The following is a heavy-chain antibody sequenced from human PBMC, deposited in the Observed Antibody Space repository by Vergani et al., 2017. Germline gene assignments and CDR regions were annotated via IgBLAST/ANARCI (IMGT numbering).Heavy chain of an antibody. Sequence: EVQLVESGGGLVKPGGSLRLSCAASGFTFSSYSMNWVRQAPGKGLEWVSSISSSSSYIYYADSVKGRFTISRDNAKNSLYLQMNSLRAEDTAVYYCARDYRPLRTWISTSYYYGMDVWGQGP. CDR3: ARDYRPLRTWISTSYYYGMDV. CDR2: ISSSSSYI. V-gene: IGHV3-21*01. J-gene: IGHJ6*02. D-gene: IGHD5-12*01. CDR1: GFTFSSYS.